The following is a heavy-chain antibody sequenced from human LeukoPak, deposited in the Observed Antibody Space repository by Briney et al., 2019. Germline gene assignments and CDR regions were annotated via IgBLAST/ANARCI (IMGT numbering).Heavy chain of an antibody. V-gene: IGHV4-4*07. Sequence: SETLSLTCTVSGGSISSYYWSWIRQPDGKGLEWIGRIYTSGSTNYNPSLKSRVTISVDTSKNQFSLKLSSVTAADTAVCYCASSHDFWSGYYFDYWGQGTLVTVSS. CDR2: IYTSGST. D-gene: IGHD3-3*01. CDR3: ASSHDFWSGYYFDY. CDR1: GGSISSYY. J-gene: IGHJ4*02.